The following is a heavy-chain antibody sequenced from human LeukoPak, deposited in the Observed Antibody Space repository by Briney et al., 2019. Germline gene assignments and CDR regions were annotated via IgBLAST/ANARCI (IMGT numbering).Heavy chain of an antibody. V-gene: IGHV1-69*02. CDR3: ARSSNYDDWFDP. J-gene: IGHJ5*02. CDR2: IIPILGIA. D-gene: IGHD4-11*01. CDR1: NYTFTSYS. Sequence: SVKVSCKASNYTFTSYSISWVRQAPGQGLEWMGRIIPILGIANYAQKFQGRVTITADKSTSTAYMELSSLRSEDTAVYYCARSSNYDDWFDPWGQGTLVTVSS.